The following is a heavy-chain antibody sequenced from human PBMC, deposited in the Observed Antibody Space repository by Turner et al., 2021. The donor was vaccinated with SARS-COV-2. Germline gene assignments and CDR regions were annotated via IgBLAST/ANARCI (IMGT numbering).Heavy chain of an antibody. V-gene: IGHV3-48*01. D-gene: IGHD1-1*01. CDR1: GFTFLRYA. CDR2: ISSGSTDI. J-gene: IGHJ4*02. Sequence: EVRLVESGGGLAQPGGSLSLSCAASGFTFLRYAINWVRQAPGKGLEWLSYISSGSTDIYYADSVRGRFTVSRDNARNSLYLQMNNLRAEDTAVYYCARDKRYSIDYWGQGTLVTVSS. CDR3: ARDKRYSIDY.